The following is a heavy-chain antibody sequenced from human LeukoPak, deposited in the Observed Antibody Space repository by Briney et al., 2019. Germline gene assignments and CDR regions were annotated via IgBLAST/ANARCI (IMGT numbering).Heavy chain of an antibody. V-gene: IGHV3-43D*03. D-gene: IGHD3-3*01. Sequence: GGSLRLSCAASGFTFDDYAMHWVRQAPGKGLEWVSLISWYGGSTYYADSVKGRFTISRDNAKNSLYLQMNSLRAEDTAVYYCARVPPYYDFWSGYPDYYYYMDVWGKGTTVTVSS. J-gene: IGHJ6*03. CDR3: ARVPPYYDFWSGYPDYYYYMDV. CDR2: ISWYGGST. CDR1: GFTFDDYA.